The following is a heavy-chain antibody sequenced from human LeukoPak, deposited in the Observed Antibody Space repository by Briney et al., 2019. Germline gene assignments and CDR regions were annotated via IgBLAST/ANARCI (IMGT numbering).Heavy chain of an antibody. CDR3: AKHYDSSGYGVSC. CDR1: GFTFSSYG. D-gene: IGHD3-22*01. J-gene: IGHJ4*02. CDR2: ISYDGSNK. V-gene: IGHV3-30*18. Sequence: GGSLRLSCAASGFTFSSYGMHCVRQAPGKGLEWVAVISYDGSNKYYADSVKGRFTISRDNSKNTLYLQMNSLRAEDTAVYYCAKHYDSSGYGVSCWGQGTLVTVSS.